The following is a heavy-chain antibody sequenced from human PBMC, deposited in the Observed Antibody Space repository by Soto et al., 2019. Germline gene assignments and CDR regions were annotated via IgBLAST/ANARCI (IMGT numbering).Heavy chain of an antibody. CDR1: GGTFSSYA. CDR3: ARDSNGRTLMDPYYDYGMDV. D-gene: IGHD3-10*01. J-gene: IGHJ6*02. V-gene: IGHV1-69*01. Sequence: QVQLVQSGAEVKKPGSSVKVSCKASGGTFSSYAISWVRQAPGQGLEWMGGIIPIFGTANYAQKFQGRVTITADESTSTAYMELSSLRSEDTAVYYCARDSNGRTLMDPYYDYGMDVWGQGTTVTVSS. CDR2: IIPIFGTA.